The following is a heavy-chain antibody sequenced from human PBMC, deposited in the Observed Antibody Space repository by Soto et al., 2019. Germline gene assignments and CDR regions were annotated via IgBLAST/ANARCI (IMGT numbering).Heavy chain of an antibody. CDR3: ARVPIGVSGTYYFDY. D-gene: IGHD3-22*01. CDR2: IYYNESP. J-gene: IGHJ4*02. Sequence: LCGGSISSGTYYWSWIRQHPGKGLEWIGYIYYNESPYYNPPLKSRVTISVDTSKNQFSLRLNSVTAADTAVYYCARVPIGVSGTYYFDYWGQGTLVTVSS. V-gene: IGHV4-31*02. CDR1: GGSISSGTYY.